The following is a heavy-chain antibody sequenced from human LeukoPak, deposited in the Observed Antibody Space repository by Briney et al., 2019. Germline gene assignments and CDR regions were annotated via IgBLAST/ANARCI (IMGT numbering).Heavy chain of an antibody. D-gene: IGHD2-15*01. CDR3: ARPGYCSGGSCYGFDP. V-gene: IGHV5-51*01. CDR1: GYSFTSCW. CDR2: IYPGDSDT. Sequence: GESLKISCKGSGYSFTSCWIGWVRQMPGKGLEWMGIIYPGDSDTRYSPSFQGQVTISADKSISTAYLQWSSLKASDTAMYYCARPGYCSGGSCYGFDPWGQGTLVTVSS. J-gene: IGHJ5*02.